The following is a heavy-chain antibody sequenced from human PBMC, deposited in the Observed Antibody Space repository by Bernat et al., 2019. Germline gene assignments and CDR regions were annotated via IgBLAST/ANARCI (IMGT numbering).Heavy chain of an antibody. J-gene: IGHJ4*02. CDR2: ISGSGGST. CDR1: GFTFSSYA. D-gene: IGHD2-8*02. Sequence: EVQLVESGGGLVQPGGSLRLSCAASGFTFSSYAMSWVRQAPEKGLEWVSAISGSGGSTYYADSVKGRFTISRDNSKNTLYLQMNSLRAEDTAVYYCAKDALGYCTGGVCPDYWGQGTLVTVSS. CDR3: AKDALGYCTGGVCPDY. V-gene: IGHV3-23*04.